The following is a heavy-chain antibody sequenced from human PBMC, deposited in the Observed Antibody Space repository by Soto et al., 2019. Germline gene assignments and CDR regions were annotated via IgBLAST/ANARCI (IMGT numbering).Heavy chain of an antibody. D-gene: IGHD1-7*01. V-gene: IGHV3-33*01. CDR1: GFTFSSYG. J-gene: IGHJ6*02. Sequence: GGSLRLSCAASGFTFSSYGMHWVRQAPGKGLEWVAVIWYDGSNKYYADSVKGRFTISRDNSKNTLYLQMNSLRAEDTAVYYCARDHWNYGHYYYGMDVWGQGTTVTVSS. CDR3: ARDHWNYGHYYYGMDV. CDR2: IWYDGSNK.